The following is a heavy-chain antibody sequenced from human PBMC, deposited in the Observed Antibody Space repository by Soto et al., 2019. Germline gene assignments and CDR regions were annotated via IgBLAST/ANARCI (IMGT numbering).Heavy chain of an antibody. V-gene: IGHV3-23*01. D-gene: IGHD6-13*01. Sequence: EMQLLESGGGLVQAGGSLRLSCAASGFTVSSYALNWVRQAPGKGLEWVSGISASTYYADSVKGRFTISRDTSKNMLYLQMNSVRAEDTAIYFCAIRMYSTRWYYLDYWGQGTLVTVSS. CDR1: GFTVSSYA. CDR3: AIRMYSTRWYYLDY. J-gene: IGHJ4*02. CDR2: ISAST.